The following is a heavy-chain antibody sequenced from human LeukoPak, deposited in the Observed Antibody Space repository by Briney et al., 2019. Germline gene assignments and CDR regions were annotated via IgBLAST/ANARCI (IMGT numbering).Heavy chain of an antibody. D-gene: IGHD3-3*01. V-gene: IGHV4-34*01. CDR2: INHSGRT. CDR3: ARGGQYYDFWSGYRYYFDY. Sequence: PSETLSLTCAVYSGASRGYYWTWVRQPPGKGLEWIGEINHSGRTNYNPSLKSRVTISADTSKNQFSLKLSSVTAADTAVYYCARGGQYYDFWSGYRYYFDYWGQGTLVTVSS. CDR1: SGASRGYY. J-gene: IGHJ4*02.